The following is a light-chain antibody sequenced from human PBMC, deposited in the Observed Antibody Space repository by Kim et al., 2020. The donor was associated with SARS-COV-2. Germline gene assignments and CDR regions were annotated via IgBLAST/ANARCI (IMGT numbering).Light chain of an antibody. CDR3: NSRDSTGKRWV. CDR1: SLRRYY. CDR2: GRN. J-gene: IGLJ1*01. Sequence: SSELTQDPAVSVALGQTVKITCQGDSLRRYYASWYQQKPGQAPILVIYGRNNRPSGIPDRFSGSSSVNTASLIITGAPAEDEAAYYCNSRDSTGKRWVFG. V-gene: IGLV3-19*01.